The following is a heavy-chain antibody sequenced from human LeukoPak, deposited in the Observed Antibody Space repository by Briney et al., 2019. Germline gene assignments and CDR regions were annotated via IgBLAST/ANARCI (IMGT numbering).Heavy chain of an antibody. V-gene: IGHV3-53*01. CDR2: IYSGGST. J-gene: IGHJ5*02. CDR3: TRNYGGNWFDP. D-gene: IGHD4-23*01. CDR1: GSTVSSNY. Sequence: GGSLRLSCAASGSTVSSNYMSWVRQAPGKGLEWVSLIYSGGSTYYAGSVKGRFTISRDNSNNTLYLQMNSLRAEDTAVYYCTRNYGGNWFDPWGQGTLVTVSS.